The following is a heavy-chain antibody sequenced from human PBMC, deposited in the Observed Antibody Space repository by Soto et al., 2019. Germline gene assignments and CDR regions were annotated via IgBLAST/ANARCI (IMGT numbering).Heavy chain of an antibody. V-gene: IGHV5-51*01. D-gene: IGHD2-21*02. CDR3: ARRSYCDGDCTRRPYDYYGMDV. Sequence: EVQLVQSGAEVKKPGESLKISCKGSGYSFTSYWIVWVRQMPGKGLEWMGIIYPGDSETRYSPSLQRQVTMSADKSTSTAYLQWSSPKASDTAMYYCARRSYCDGDCTRRPYDYYGMDVWGKGTTVTVSS. J-gene: IGHJ6*04. CDR1: GYSFTSYW. CDR2: IYPGDSET.